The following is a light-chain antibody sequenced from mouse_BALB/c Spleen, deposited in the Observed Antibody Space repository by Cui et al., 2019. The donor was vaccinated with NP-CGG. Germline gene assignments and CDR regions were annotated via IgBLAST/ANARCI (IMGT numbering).Light chain of an antibody. CDR1: TGTVTTSNY. J-gene: IGLJ1*01. Sequence: VLTHESALTTSPGETVTLTFRSSTGTVTTSNYANWVQEKPDHLFTGLIGGTKNRAPGVPARFSGSLIGDKAALTITGAQTEDEAIYFCALWYSNHWVFGGGTKLTVL. CDR2: GTK. CDR3: ALWYSNHWV. V-gene: IGLV1*01.